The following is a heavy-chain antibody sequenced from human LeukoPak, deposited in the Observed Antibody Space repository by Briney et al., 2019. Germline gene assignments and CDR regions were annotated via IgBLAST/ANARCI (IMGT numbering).Heavy chain of an antibody. CDR1: GFTFSSYA. CDR2: ISYDGSNK. V-gene: IGHV3-30*04. CDR3: ASTSDTASAFDI. J-gene: IGHJ3*02. Sequence: GRSLRLSCAASGFTFSSYAMHWVRQAPGKGLEWVAVISYDGSNKYYADSVKGRFTISRDNSKNTLYLQMNSLRAEDTAVYYCASTSDTASAFDIWGQGTMVTVSS.